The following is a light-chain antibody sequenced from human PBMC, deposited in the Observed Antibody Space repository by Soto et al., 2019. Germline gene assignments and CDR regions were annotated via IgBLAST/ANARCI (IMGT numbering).Light chain of an antibody. CDR3: QQYDSVFT. V-gene: IGKV1-33*01. J-gene: IGKJ5*01. CDR2: GAS. CDR1: QDITNY. Sequence: SSLSASVGDRVTITFLASQDITNYLNWYQQKPGKAPNLLIYGASNLETGVPSRFSGSGSGTDFTFTISSLQAEDIGTYFCQQYDSVFTFGQGGRPANK.